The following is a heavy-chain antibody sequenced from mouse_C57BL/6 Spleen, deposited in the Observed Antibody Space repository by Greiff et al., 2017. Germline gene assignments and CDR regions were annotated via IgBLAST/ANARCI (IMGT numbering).Heavy chain of an antibody. CDR1: GYTFTSYW. V-gene: IGHV1-59*01. J-gene: IGHJ3*01. D-gene: IGHD2-4*01. CDR3: ARGYDYDGVFAY. Sequence: QVQLQQPGAELVRPGTSVKLSCKASGYTFTSYWMHWVKQRPGQGLEWIGVIDPSDSYTNYNQKFKGKATLTVDTSSSTAYMQLSSLTSEDSAVYYCARGYDYDGVFAYWGQGTLVTVSA. CDR2: IDPSDSYT.